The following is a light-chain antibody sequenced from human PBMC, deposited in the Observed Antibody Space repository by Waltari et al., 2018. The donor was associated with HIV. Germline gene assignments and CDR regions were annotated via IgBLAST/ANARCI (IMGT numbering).Light chain of an antibody. Sequence: DIQMTQSPSTLSASVGDRVTITCRASQSIGNWLAWYQQKPGRAPKVLIYKASSLQSGVPSRVSGRGSETEFTLTISSLQPDDFATYYCQQISSASRTFGGGTKVEIK. CDR1: QSIGNW. CDR3: QQISSASRT. J-gene: IGKJ4*01. V-gene: IGKV1-5*03. CDR2: KAS.